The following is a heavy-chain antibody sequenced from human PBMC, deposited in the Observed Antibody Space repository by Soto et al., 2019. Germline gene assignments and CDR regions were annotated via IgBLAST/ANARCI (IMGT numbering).Heavy chain of an antibody. V-gene: IGHV3-23*04. J-gene: IGHJ4*02. D-gene: IGHD1-1*01. CDR1: GFTFNKYA. Sequence: MQLVESGGSVVQPGTSLRLSCGASGFTFNKYAVAWIRQAPGKGLAWVSSTTSSGDVTYYADSVKGRFTVSRDNSKYTLYLQMNSLRAEDTATYYCAKYSTTGASRLFDYWGQGTLVTVSA. CDR3: AKYSTTGASRLFDY. CDR2: TTSSGDVT.